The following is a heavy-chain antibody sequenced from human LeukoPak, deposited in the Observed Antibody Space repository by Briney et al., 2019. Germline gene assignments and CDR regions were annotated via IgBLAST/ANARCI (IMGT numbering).Heavy chain of an antibody. CDR1: GGTFSSYA. CDR3: ARDLRYSGYDWR. Sequence: GASVKVSCKASGGTFSSYAISWVRQAPGQGLEWMGGIIPIFGTANYAQKFQGRVTITADESTSTAYMELSSLRSEDTAVYYCARDLRYSGYDWRWGQGALVTVSS. V-gene: IGHV1-69*01. CDR2: IIPIFGTA. D-gene: IGHD5-12*01. J-gene: IGHJ4*02.